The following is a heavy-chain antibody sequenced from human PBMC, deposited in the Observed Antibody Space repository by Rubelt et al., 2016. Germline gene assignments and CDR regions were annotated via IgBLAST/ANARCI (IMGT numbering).Heavy chain of an antibody. CDR3: AGGRDGMPRGTTGTNFDY. J-gene: IGHJ4*02. CDR1: GFTFSSYW. CDR2: IWYDGSNK. Sequence: VQLLESGGGLVQPGGSLRLSCAASGFTFSSYWMHWVRQAPGKGLEWVAVIWYDGSNKYYADSVKGRFTISRDNSKNTLYLEMNRLRAEDTAVYYWAGGRDGMPRGTTGTNFDYWGQGTLVTVSS. V-gene: IGHV3-33*08. D-gene: IGHD1-1*01.